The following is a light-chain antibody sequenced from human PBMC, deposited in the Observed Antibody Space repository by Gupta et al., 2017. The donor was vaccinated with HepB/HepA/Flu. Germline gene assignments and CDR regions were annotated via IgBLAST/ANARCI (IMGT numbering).Light chain of an antibody. J-gene: IGLJ2*01. CDR2: GKN. V-gene: IGLV3-19*01. CDR3: NSRDSSGNHVV. CDR1: SLRSYY. Sequence: SSELPQDPAVSVALGQTVRITCQGDSLRSYYASVYQQEPGQAPVLVIYGKNNRPSGIPDRFSGSSSGNTASLTITGAQAEEEADYYCNSRDSSGNHVVFGGGTKLTVL.